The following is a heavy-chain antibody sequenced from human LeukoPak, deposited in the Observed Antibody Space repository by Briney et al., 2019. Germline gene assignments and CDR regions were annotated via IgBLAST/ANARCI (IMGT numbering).Heavy chain of an antibody. CDR3: AKFTAGTYYYGSGSYPYAFDI. D-gene: IGHD3-10*01. V-gene: IGHV3-74*01. Sequence: GGSLRLSCAASGFTFSSYWMHWVRQAPGKGLVWVSRINSDGSITSYADSVKGRFTISRDNAKNTLYLQMNSLRAEDTAVYYCAKFTAGTYYYGSGSYPYAFDIWGQGTMVTVSS. CDR1: GFTFSSYW. CDR2: INSDGSIT. J-gene: IGHJ3*02.